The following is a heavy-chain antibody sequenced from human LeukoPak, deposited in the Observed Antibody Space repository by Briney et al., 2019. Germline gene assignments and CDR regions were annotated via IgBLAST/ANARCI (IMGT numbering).Heavy chain of an antibody. CDR2: IYYSGST. J-gene: IGHJ4*02. CDR3: ARHRGYCSSTSCYALDY. Sequence: SETLSLTCTVTGGFISSSGYFWGWIRQPPGKGLEWFGSIYYSGSTYYNPSVKGRVTISLDTSKNRFSLKVNSVTAADTAVYYCARHRGYCSSTSCYALDYWGQGTLVTVSS. CDR1: GGFISSSGYF. V-gene: IGHV4-39*01. D-gene: IGHD2-2*01.